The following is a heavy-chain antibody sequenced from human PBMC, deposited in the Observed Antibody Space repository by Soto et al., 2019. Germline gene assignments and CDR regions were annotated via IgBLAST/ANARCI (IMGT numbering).Heavy chain of an antibody. Sequence: PSETLSLTCTVSGGSISSYYWSWIRQPPGKGLEWIGYIYYSGSTNYNPSLKSRVTISVDTSKNQFSLKLSSVTAADTAVYYCARVLRSRGGYYYYYYMDVWGKGTTVTVSS. CDR2: IYYSGST. CDR3: ARVLRSRGGYYYYYYMDV. J-gene: IGHJ6*03. V-gene: IGHV4-59*01. CDR1: GGSISSYY. D-gene: IGHD3-10*01.